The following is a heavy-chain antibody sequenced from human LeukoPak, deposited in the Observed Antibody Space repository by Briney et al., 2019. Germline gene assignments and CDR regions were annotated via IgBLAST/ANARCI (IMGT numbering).Heavy chain of an antibody. D-gene: IGHD6-6*01. CDR3: ASNAEYSSSFDY. CDR2: IIPIFGTA. Sequence: SVKVSCKASGGTFSSYAISWVRQAPEQGLEWMGGIIPIFGTANYAQKFQGRVTITADESTSTAYMELSSLRSEDTAVYYCASNAEYSSSFDYWGQGTLVTVSS. CDR1: GGTFSSYA. J-gene: IGHJ4*02. V-gene: IGHV1-69*13.